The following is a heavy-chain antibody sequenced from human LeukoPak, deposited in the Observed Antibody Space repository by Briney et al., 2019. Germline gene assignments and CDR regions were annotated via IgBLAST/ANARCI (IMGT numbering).Heavy chain of an antibody. CDR2: ISGSGGST. J-gene: IGHJ6*03. D-gene: IGHD1-26*01. CDR3: ARDSSSPGRRYYYYYYMDV. V-gene: IGHV3-23*01. CDR1: GFTFSSYA. Sequence: PGGSLRLSCAASGFTFSSYAMSWVRQAPGKGLEWVSAISGSGGSTYYADSVKGRFTISRDNSKNTLYLQMNSLRAEDTAVYYCARDSSSPGRRYYYYYYMDVWGKGTTVTVSS.